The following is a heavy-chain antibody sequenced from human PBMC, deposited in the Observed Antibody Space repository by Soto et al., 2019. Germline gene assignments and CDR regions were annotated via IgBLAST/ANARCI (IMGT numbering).Heavy chain of an antibody. Sequence: SETLSLTSTVSGGSMSSYYWSWIRQPPGKGLEWIGYIYYSGSTNYNPSLKSRVTISVDTSKNQFSLKLRSVTAADTAVYYCARGGPRELAYFGYWGQGTLVTVSS. J-gene: IGHJ4*02. CDR3: ARGGPRELAYFGY. CDR2: IYYSGST. V-gene: IGHV4-59*01. CDR1: GGSMSSYY. D-gene: IGHD1-26*01.